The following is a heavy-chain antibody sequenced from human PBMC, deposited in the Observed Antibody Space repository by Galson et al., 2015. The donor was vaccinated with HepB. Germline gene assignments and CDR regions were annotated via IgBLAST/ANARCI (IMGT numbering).Heavy chain of an antibody. Sequence: SLRLSCAASGFTFSSYAMSWVRQAPGKGLEWVSTISAPGGSTYYADSVKGRFTMSRDNVKNILYLQMNSLRADDTAVYYCAKDFARGRDFDWYDPVAYWGQ. CDR1: GFTFSSYA. CDR2: ISAPGGST. J-gene: IGHJ4*02. CDR3: AKDFARGRDFDWYDPVAY. V-gene: IGHV3-23*01. D-gene: IGHD3-9*01.